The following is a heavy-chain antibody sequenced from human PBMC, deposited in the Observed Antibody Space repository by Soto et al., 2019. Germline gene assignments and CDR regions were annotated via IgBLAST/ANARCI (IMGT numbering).Heavy chain of an antibody. Sequence: GASVKVSCKAAGGTFSGYAISWVRQAPGQGLEWMGGIIPIFGTANYAQKFQGRVTITADESTSTAYMELSSLRSEDTAVYYCARDRGGYDFWSGYHTPGYYGMDVWGQGTTVTVSS. D-gene: IGHD3-3*01. CDR2: IIPIFGTA. CDR3: ARDRGGYDFWSGYHTPGYYGMDV. CDR1: GGTFSGYA. V-gene: IGHV1-69*13. J-gene: IGHJ6*02.